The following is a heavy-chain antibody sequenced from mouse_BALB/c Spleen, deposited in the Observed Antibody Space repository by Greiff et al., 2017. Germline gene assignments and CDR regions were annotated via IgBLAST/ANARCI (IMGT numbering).Heavy chain of an antibody. V-gene: IGHV5-6*02. Sequence: DVMLVESGGDLVKPGGSLKLSCAASGFTFSSYGMSWVRQTPDKRLEWVATISSGGSYTYYPDSVKGRVTISRDNAKNTLYLQMSSLKSEDTAMYDCARPHYYGSSYGAYWGQGTLVTVSA. CDR3: ARPHYYGSSYGAY. D-gene: IGHD1-1*01. J-gene: IGHJ3*01. CDR2: ISSGGSYT. CDR1: GFTFSSYG.